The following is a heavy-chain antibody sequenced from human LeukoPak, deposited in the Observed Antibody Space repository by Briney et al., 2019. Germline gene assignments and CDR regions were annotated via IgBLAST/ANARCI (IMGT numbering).Heavy chain of an antibody. CDR2: IYPGDSDT. J-gene: IGHJ4*02. Sequence: PGESLKISCKGSGYSFTSYWIGWVRQMPGKGLEWMGIIYPGDSDTRYSPSFQGQVTISADKFTSTAYLQWSSLKALDTAMYYCARGTSTDSGNFEYWGQGTLVTVSS. V-gene: IGHV5-51*01. CDR1: GYSFTSYW. CDR3: ARGTSTDSGNFEY. D-gene: IGHD1-26*01.